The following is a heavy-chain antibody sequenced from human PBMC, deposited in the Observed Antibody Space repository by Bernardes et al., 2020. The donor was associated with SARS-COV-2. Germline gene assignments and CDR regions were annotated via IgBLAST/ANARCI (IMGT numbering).Heavy chain of an antibody. V-gene: IGHV3-49*04. D-gene: IGHD6-13*01. CDR3: ARAATASPFDS. CDR2: IRGKVYGGTT. CDR1: GFTFGDYV. Sequence: GGSLRLSCTASGFTFGDYVMYWVRQAPGKGLEWISLIRGKVYGGTTEYAASVKGRFSISRDDSKSIAYLQMNSLKVEDTAVYYCARAATASPFDSWGQGTLVTVSS. J-gene: IGHJ4*02.